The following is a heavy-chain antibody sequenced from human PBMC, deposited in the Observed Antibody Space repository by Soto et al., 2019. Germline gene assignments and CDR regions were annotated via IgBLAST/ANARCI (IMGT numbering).Heavy chain of an antibody. CDR3: ATEVLEVGSYSLHYYFDY. D-gene: IGHD1-26*01. Sequence: QVQLVQSGAEVKKPGASVKVSCKVSGYTLTELSMHWVRQAPGKGLEWMGGFDPEDGETIYAQKFQGRVTMTEDTSTDTVYMELSSLRSEDTAVYYCATEVLEVGSYSLHYYFDYWGQGTLVTVSS. CDR1: GYTLTELS. CDR2: FDPEDGET. J-gene: IGHJ4*02. V-gene: IGHV1-24*01.